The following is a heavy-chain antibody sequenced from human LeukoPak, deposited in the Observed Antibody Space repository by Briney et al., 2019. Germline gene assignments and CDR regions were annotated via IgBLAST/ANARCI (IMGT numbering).Heavy chain of an antibody. CDR1: GGTFSSYA. CDR3: NEDRWELPEDYYYGMDV. Sequence: SVKVSCKASGGTFSSYAISWVRQAPGQGLEWMGRIIPILGIANYAQRFQGRVTITADKSTSTAYMELSSLRSEDTAVYYCNEDRWELPEDYYYGMDVWGQGTTVTVSS. V-gene: IGHV1-69*04. CDR2: IIPILGIA. J-gene: IGHJ6*02. D-gene: IGHD1-26*01.